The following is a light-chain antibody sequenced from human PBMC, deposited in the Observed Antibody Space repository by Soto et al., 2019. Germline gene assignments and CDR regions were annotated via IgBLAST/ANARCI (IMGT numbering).Light chain of an antibody. CDR2: EVS. Sequence: QSVLTQPASVSGSPGQSITISCTGTSSDVGGYNYVSWYQHHPGKAPKLMIYEVSNRPSGVSNRFSGSKSGNTASLTISGLQAEDEADYYCSSYTGSSTVVFGGGTKVTVL. CDR1: SSDVGGYNY. V-gene: IGLV2-14*01. CDR3: SSYTGSSTVV. J-gene: IGLJ2*01.